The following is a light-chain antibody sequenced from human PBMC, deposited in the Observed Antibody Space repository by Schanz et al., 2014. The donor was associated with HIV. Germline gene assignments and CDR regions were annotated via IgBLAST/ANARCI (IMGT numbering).Light chain of an antibody. J-gene: IGLJ3*02. CDR2: RNS. Sequence: QSVLTQPPSASGTPGQRVTISCSGSSSNIRINTVNWYQQFPGTAPKLLIYRNSRRPSGVPDRFSGSKSGTSATLGISGLQSEDEADYYCAAWDDSLNGVVFGGGTKLTVL. CDR1: SSNIRINT. CDR3: AAWDDSLNGVV. V-gene: IGLV1-44*01.